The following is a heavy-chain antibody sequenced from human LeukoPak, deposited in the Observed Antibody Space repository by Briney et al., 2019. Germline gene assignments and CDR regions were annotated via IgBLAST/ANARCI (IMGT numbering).Heavy chain of an antibody. Sequence: SETLSLTCTVSGGSISSYYWSWIRQPAGKGLEWIGRIYTSGSTNYNPSLKSRVTMSVDTSKNQFSLRLSSVTAADTAVYYCARAARYYYDSSRYYYYFDYWGQGTLVTVSS. V-gene: IGHV4-4*07. J-gene: IGHJ4*02. CDR3: ARAARYYYDSSRYYYYFDY. CDR2: IYTSGST. CDR1: GGSISSYY. D-gene: IGHD3-22*01.